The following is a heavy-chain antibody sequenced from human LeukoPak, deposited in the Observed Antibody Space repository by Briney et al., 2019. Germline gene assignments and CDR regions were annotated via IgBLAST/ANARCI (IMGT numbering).Heavy chain of an antibody. CDR3: ARVGQLAVYYYYYMDV. Sequence: GGSLRLSCAASGFTFSSYSMNWVRQAPGKGLEWVSYISSSSSTIYYADSVKGRFTTSRDNAKNSLYLQMNSLRAEDTAVYYCARVGQLAVYYYYYMDVWGKGTTVTVSS. CDR1: GFTFSSYS. CDR2: ISSSSSTI. D-gene: IGHD6-6*01. J-gene: IGHJ6*03. V-gene: IGHV3-48*01.